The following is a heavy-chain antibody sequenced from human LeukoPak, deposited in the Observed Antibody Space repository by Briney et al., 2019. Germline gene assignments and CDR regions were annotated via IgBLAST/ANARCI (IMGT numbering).Heavy chain of an antibody. CDR3: ARETYSTSSGADYYYMDV. CDR2: INSDGRST. Sequence: GGSLRLSCAASGFTFDDYTMHWVRQAPGKGLVWVSRINSDGRSTSYADSVKGRFTISRDNAKNTPYLQMNSLRAEDTAVYYCARETYSTSSGADYYYMDVWGKGTTVTVSS. J-gene: IGHJ6*03. V-gene: IGHV3-74*01. CDR1: GFTFDDYT. D-gene: IGHD6-6*01.